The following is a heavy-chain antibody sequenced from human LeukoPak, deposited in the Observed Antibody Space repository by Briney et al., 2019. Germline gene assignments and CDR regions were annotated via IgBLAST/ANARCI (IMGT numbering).Heavy chain of an antibody. CDR1: GYIFTNYV. D-gene: IGHD5-18*01. V-gene: IGHV1-3*03. CDR2: INTGNGNT. CDR3: ARWGDTAMVTAHYFDY. Sequence: ASVKVSCKASGYIFTNYVMHWVRQAPGQRLEWMGWINTGNGNTEYSQEFQGRVIITRDTSASTAYMELSSLRSEDMAVYYCARWGDTAMVTAHYFDYWGQGTLVTVSS. J-gene: IGHJ4*02.